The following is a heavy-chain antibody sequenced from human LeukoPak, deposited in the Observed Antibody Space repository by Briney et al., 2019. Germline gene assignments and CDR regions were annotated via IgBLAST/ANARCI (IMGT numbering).Heavy chain of an antibody. CDR2: IYYSGST. CDR3: ARVSYSGGWHAYYFDY. CDR1: GGSISSYY. D-gene: IGHD6-19*01. V-gene: IGHV4-59*08. Sequence: EPSETLSLTCTVSGGSISSYYWSWIRQPPGKGLEWIGYIYYSGSTNYNPSLKSRVTISVDTSKNQFSLKLSSVTAADTAVYFCARVSYSGGWHAYYFDYWGQGTLVTVSS. J-gene: IGHJ4*02.